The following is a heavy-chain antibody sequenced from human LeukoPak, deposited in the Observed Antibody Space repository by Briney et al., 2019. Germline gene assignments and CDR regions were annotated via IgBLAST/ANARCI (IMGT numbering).Heavy chain of an antibody. CDR2: IYYTGSN. CDR1: GGSISSNGYY. D-gene: IGHD3-10*01. Sequence: SETLSLTCTVSGGSISSNGYYWAWIRQPPGKGLECTGFIYYTGSNYYNPSLKSRLTISIDKSKNQISLKLNSVTAADTAVYYCARLKAVYYGSGSHHYNWFDPWGQGTLVTVSS. J-gene: IGHJ5*02. CDR3: ARLKAVYYGSGSHHYNWFDP. V-gene: IGHV4-39*01.